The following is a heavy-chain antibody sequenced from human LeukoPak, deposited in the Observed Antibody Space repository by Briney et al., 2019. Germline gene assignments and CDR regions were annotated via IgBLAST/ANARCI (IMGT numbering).Heavy chain of an antibody. D-gene: IGHD6-19*01. J-gene: IGHJ4*02. V-gene: IGHV4-4*09. CDR2: IYISGNT. Sequence: SETLSLTCSVSGGSMSGYYWSWIRQPPGKVLECIGYIYISGNTNYNPSLKSRVTISVDTSKNQFSLKLSSVTAADTAVYYCARRIAVAGTPFDYWGQGTLVSVSS. CDR3: ARRIAVAGTPFDY. CDR1: GGSMSGYY.